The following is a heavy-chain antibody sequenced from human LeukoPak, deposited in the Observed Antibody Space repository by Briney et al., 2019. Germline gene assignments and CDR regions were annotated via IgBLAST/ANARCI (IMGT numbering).Heavy chain of an antibody. CDR3: ARNVAGTDYFDY. Sequence: ASVKVSCKASGYTFTGYYMHWVRQAPGQGLEWMGWINPNSGGTNYAQKFQGRVTMTRDTSISTAYMELSRLRSDDTAVYYCARNVAGTDYFDYWGQGTLVIVSS. V-gene: IGHV1-2*02. D-gene: IGHD6-19*01. CDR1: GYTFTGYY. J-gene: IGHJ4*02. CDR2: INPNSGGT.